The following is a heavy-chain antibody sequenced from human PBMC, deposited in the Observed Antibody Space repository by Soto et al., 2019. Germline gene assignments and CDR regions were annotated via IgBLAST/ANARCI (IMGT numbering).Heavy chain of an antibody. V-gene: IGHV4-31*03. D-gene: IGHD5-18*01. Sequence: TSQRLSLTCSLSGGSLRSGNYYWSWIRQYTGKGLAEIESMSYSGRTYYNPSLKRRGNISIDTSTKQLSLMLNSVIAADAAVYCPARGPHSPQYMDYWGQGTLVTVSS. CDR3: ARGPHSPQYMDY. J-gene: IGHJ4*02. CDR2: MSYSGRT. CDR1: GGSLRSGNYY.